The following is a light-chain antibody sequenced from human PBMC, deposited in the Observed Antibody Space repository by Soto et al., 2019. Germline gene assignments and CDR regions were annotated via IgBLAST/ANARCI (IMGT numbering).Light chain of an antibody. CDR2: AAS. CDR1: QGIRND. V-gene: IGKV1-6*01. CDR3: LQDYNYPYT. J-gene: IGKJ2*01. Sequence: AIQMTHSPSSLSASVGDKVTNTCRASQGIRNDLGWYQQKPGKAPKLLIYAASSLQSGVPSRFSGSGSGTDFTLTISSLQPEDFATYYCLQDYNYPYTFGQGTKVDIK.